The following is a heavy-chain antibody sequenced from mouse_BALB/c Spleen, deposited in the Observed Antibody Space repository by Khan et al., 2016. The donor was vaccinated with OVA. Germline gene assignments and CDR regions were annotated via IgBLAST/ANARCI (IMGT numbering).Heavy chain of an antibody. CDR2: ISYSGST. CDR3: ARDGSRYNYAMDY. Sequence: EVQLVESGPGLVKPSQSLSLTCTVTGYSITSDYAWNWIRQFPGNKLEWMGYISYSGSTNYNPSLKSRISITRDTSKYQFFLQLNSVTTEDTATYYCARDGSRYNYAMDYWGQGTSVTVSS. V-gene: IGHV3-2*02. CDR1: GYSITSDYA. D-gene: IGHD2-3*01. J-gene: IGHJ4*01.